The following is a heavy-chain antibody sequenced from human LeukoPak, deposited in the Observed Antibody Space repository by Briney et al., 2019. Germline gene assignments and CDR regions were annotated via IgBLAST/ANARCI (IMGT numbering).Heavy chain of an antibody. D-gene: IGHD3-9*01. CDR3: ARVRVTGYSNFAY. Sequence: GGSLRLSCAASGFTVSSNYMSWVRQAPGKGLEWVSVIYHSGNTDYADSVKGRFTISRDNSKNTVYLQMSSLRAEDTAVYYCARVRVTGYSNFAYWGQGTLVTVSS. V-gene: IGHV3-53*01. CDR2: IYHSGNT. CDR1: GFTVSSNY. J-gene: IGHJ4*02.